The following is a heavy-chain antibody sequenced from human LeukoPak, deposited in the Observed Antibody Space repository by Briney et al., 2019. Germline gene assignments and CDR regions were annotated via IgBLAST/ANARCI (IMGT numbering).Heavy chain of an antibody. J-gene: IGHJ5*02. Sequence: PGGSLRLSCAAASGFTFSPYSMTGVRQGPGKGLEWVSTISGNGANTYYGDSVKGRFTISRDNSKNTLYLQMNSLRVDDTAVYYCAKGGVVNWFDPWGQGTLVTVSS. CDR1: GFTFSPYS. CDR3: AKGGVVNWFDP. D-gene: IGHD3-22*01. CDR2: ISGNGANT. V-gene: IGHV3-23*01.